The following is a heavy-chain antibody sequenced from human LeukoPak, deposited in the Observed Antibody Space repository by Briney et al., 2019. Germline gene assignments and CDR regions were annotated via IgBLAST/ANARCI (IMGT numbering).Heavy chain of an antibody. V-gene: IGHV4-34*01. D-gene: IGHD3-10*01. CDR3: ARAPYYYGSGTVNAFDI. CDR1: GGSFSGYY. Sequence: SSETLSLTCAAYGGSFSGYYWSWIRQPPGKGLEWIGEINHSGSTNYNPSLKSRVTISVDTSKNQFSLKLSSVTAADTAVYYCARAPYYYGSGTVNAFDIWGQGTMVTVSS. CDR2: INHSGST. J-gene: IGHJ3*02.